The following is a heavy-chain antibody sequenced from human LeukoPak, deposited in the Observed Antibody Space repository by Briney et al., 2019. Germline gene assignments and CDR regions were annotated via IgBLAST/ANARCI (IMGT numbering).Heavy chain of an antibody. CDR2: IVVGSGNT. D-gene: IGHD3-3*01. Sequence: ASVKVSCKASGFTFTSSAMQWVRQARGQRLEWIGWIVVGSGNTNYAQKFQERVTITRDMSTSTAYMELSSLRSEDTAVYYCARMHYDFWSGYPKPPYYFDYWGQGTLVTVSS. CDR1: GFTFTSSA. J-gene: IGHJ4*02. V-gene: IGHV1-58*02. CDR3: ARMHYDFWSGYPKPPYYFDY.